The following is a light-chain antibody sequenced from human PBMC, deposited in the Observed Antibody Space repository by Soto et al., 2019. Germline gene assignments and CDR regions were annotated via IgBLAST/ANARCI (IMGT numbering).Light chain of an antibody. CDR3: QEYNSWRGEWT. Sequence: GDRVTVTCRASQSINICLAWYQQKAGQAPTLLIYDASTLESGVPSRFSGSGSRTEFNLTISSLQPDDFATYYCQEYNSWRGEWTFGQGNKVEIK. V-gene: IGKV1-5*01. CDR1: QSINIC. CDR2: DAS. J-gene: IGKJ1*01.